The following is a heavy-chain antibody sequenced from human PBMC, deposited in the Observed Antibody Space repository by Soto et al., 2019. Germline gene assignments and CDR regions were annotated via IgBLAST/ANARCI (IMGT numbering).Heavy chain of an antibody. D-gene: IGHD3-3*01. J-gene: IGHJ4*02. V-gene: IGHV2-5*02. CDR2: IYWDDDK. Sequence: QITLKESIPLLVKPTQTLTLTCTFSGFSFNLSGLSVGWIRQPPGKGLEWLALIYWDDDKRYSPSLKSRLVMTKESSRNQVLITMHSSDSFATATYYCTHRQAATRGSYRRFSFWGQGTRGTVS. CDR3: THRQAATRGSYRRFSF. CDR1: GFSFNLSGLS.